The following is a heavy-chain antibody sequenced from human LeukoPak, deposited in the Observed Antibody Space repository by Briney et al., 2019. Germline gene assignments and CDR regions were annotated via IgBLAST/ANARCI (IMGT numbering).Heavy chain of an antibody. CDR3: ARSGYGSGSEELDY. J-gene: IGHJ4*02. D-gene: IGHD3-10*01. V-gene: IGHV4-30-2*02. Sequence: PSETLSLTCGVSGGSISSGGFSWSWIRQPPGKGLEWIGYIYHSGSTYYKPSLKSRVTISIDRSKNYSSLNLSSVTAADTAVYYCARSGYGSGSEELDYWGQGTLVTVSS. CDR1: GGSISSGGFS. CDR2: IYHSGST.